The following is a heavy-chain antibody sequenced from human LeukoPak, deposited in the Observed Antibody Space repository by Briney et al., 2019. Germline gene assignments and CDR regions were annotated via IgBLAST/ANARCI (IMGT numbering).Heavy chain of an antibody. Sequence: GASVKVSCKASGGTFSSYAISWVRQAPGQGLEWMGGIIPIFGTANYAQKFQGRVTITTDESTSTAHMELSSLRSEDTAVYYCARGSYYYDSSGPTVPSNYYMDVWGKGTTVTVSS. CDR3: ARGSYYYDSSGPTVPSNYYMDV. CDR1: GGTFSSYA. CDR2: IIPIFGTA. J-gene: IGHJ6*03. V-gene: IGHV1-69*05. D-gene: IGHD3-22*01.